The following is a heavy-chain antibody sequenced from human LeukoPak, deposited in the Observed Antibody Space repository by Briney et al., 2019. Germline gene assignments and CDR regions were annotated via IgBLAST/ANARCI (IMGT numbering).Heavy chain of an antibody. Sequence: AGGSLRLSCAASGFTFSSYGMHWVRQAPGKGLEWVAFIRYDGSNKYYADSVKGRFTISRDNSKNTLYLQMNSLRAEDTAVYYCARAIAVAGTEVKYYYYYMDVWGKGTTVTVSS. V-gene: IGHV3-30*02. CDR3: ARAIAVAGTEVKYYYYYMDV. CDR2: IRYDGSNK. CDR1: GFTFSSYG. D-gene: IGHD6-19*01. J-gene: IGHJ6*03.